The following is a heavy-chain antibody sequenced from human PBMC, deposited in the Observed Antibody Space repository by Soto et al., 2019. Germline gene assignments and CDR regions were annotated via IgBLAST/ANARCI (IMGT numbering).Heavy chain of an antibody. Sequence: QVQLVQSGAEVKKPGSSVKVSCKASVGTFSSYAISWVLQAPGQGLEWMGGIIPIFATANYAQKFQGRVTITAHESKSTAYKELRSLRSEDTAVYYCARGDVEMATILGFGWFDPWGQGTLVTVSS. D-gene: IGHD3-10*01. V-gene: IGHV1-69*01. J-gene: IGHJ5*02. CDR1: VGTFSSYA. CDR3: ARGDVEMATILGFGWFDP. CDR2: IIPIFATA.